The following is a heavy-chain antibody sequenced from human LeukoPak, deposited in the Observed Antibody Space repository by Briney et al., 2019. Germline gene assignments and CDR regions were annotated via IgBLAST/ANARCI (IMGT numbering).Heavy chain of an antibody. J-gene: IGHJ4*02. Sequence: PRGSLRLSCSASGFTFSTYAMHWVCQAPGKGLEHVSTINTNGDDTYYAHSVKGRYPISRDNSKRTLYLQMSSLRAEDTAVYYCVKDLRGGGYYSSFDYWGQGTLVTVSS. CDR2: INTNGDDT. CDR1: GFTFSTYA. CDR3: VKDLRGGGYYSSFDY. D-gene: IGHD3-10*01. V-gene: IGHV3-64D*06.